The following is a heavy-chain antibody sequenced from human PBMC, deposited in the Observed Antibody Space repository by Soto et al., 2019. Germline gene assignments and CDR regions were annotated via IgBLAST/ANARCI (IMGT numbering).Heavy chain of an antibody. V-gene: IGHV3-15*07. CDR3: TTINQALDDAFDI. CDR2: IKSKTDGGTT. CDR1: GFTFSNAW. J-gene: IGHJ3*02. Sequence: EVQLVESGGGLVKPGGSLRLSCAASGFTFSNAWMNWVRQAPGKGLEWVGRIKSKTDGGTTDYAAPVKGRFTISRDDSKNTLYLQMNSLKTEDTAVYYCTTINQALDDAFDIWGQGTMVTVSS.